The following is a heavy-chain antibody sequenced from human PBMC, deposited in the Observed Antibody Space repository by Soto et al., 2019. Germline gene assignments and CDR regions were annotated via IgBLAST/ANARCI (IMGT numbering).Heavy chain of an antibody. J-gene: IGHJ4*02. Sequence: SETLSLTCSIYSGSFSGYYWSWIRQPPGKGLEWIGEISQSGNTNYSPSLKSRVSISIDTSKKQFSLNLASVSAADTSVYYCARAPKVSGSSQTRPDFWGQGTLVTVS. CDR1: SGSFSGYY. CDR3: ARAPKVSGSSQTRPDF. V-gene: IGHV4-34*01. D-gene: IGHD6-6*01. CDR2: ISQSGNT.